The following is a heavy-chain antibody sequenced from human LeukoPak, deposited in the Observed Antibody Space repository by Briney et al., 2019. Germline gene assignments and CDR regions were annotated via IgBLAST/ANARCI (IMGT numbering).Heavy chain of an antibody. CDR1: GGSISSNSYY. V-gene: IGHV4-39*01. CDR3: ARGRTRTSGLEWLFSRWSGFDY. J-gene: IGHJ4*02. D-gene: IGHD3-3*01. CDR2: IYYSGST. Sequence: SETLSLTCAVSGGSISSNSYYWGWIRQPPGKGLEWIGSIYYSGSTYYNPSLKSRVTISVDTSKNQFSLKLSSVTAADTAVYYCARGRTRTSGLEWLFSRWSGFDYWGQGTLVTVSS.